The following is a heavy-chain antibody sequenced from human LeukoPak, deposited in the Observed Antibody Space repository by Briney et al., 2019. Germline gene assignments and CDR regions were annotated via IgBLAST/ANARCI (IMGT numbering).Heavy chain of an antibody. CDR1: GFTFSRDW. CDR3: ARAGGFGYYFDY. V-gene: IGHV3-74*01. D-gene: IGHD3-10*01. J-gene: IGHJ4*02. Sequence: GGSLRLSCAASGFTFSRDWMHWVRQAPGKGLVWVSRINTDGSSTSYADSVKGRFTISRDNAKNTLYLQMNSLRAEDTAVYYCARAGGFGYYFDYWGQGTLVTVSS. CDR2: INTDGSST.